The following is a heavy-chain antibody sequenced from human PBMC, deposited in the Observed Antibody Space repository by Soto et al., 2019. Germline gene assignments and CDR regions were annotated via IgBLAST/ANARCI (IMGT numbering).Heavy chain of an antibody. CDR3: ARPYGSGSGYYYYYGMDV. V-gene: IGHV1-18*01. D-gene: IGHD3-10*01. Sequence: ASVKVSCKSSGYTFTSYGISWVRQAPGQGLEWMGWISAYNGNTNYAQKLQGRVTMTTDTSTSTAYMELRSLRSDDTAVYYCARPYGSGSGYYYYYGMDVWGQGTTVTVSS. CDR2: ISAYNGNT. CDR1: GYTFTSYG. J-gene: IGHJ6*02.